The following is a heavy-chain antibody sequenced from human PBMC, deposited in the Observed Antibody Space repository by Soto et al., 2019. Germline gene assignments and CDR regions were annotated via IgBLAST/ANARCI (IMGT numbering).Heavy chain of an antibody. CDR2: ITGGADDT. CDR1: GFTFSTYV. D-gene: IGHD2-2*01. J-gene: IGHJ4*02. V-gene: IGHV3-23*01. CDR3: AKGSSNSRPYYFDY. Sequence: PGGSLRLSCAASGFTFSTYVMRWVRQAPGQGLEWVSAITGGADDTYNADSVRGRFTISRDNSKNTLYLQMNSLRAEDTAVYYCAKGSSNSRPYYFDYWGQGTLVTVPQ.